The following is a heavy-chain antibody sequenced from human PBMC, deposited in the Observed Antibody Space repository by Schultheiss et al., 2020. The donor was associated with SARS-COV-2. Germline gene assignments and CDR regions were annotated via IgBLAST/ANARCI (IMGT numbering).Heavy chain of an antibody. V-gene: IGHV3-33*01. J-gene: IGHJ6*02. Sequence: GGSLRLSCVASGFAFHSFDMHWVRQAPGKGLEWVAVIWYDGSNKYYADSVKGRFTISRDNSKNTLYLQMNSLRAEDTAVYYCARFGGTMVRGGYGMDVWGQGTTVTVSS. CDR1: GFAFHSFD. CDR3: ARFGGTMVRGGYGMDV. D-gene: IGHD3-10*01. CDR2: IWYDGSNK.